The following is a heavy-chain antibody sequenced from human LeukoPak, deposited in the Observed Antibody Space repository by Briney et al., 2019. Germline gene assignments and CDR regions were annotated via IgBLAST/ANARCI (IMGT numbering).Heavy chain of an antibody. CDR3: AKGGLATYNWFDP. V-gene: IGHV4-30-4*01. CDR1: GGSISSGDYY. CDR2: ISYSGST. Sequence: PSETLSLTCTVSGGSISSGDYYWSWLRQPPAMGLEWIGDISYSGSTYYNPSLRSRLSISVDRSNNQFSLRLTSVTAADTAVYYCAKGGLATYNWFDPWGQGTLVIVSS. J-gene: IGHJ5*02. D-gene: IGHD3/OR15-3a*01.